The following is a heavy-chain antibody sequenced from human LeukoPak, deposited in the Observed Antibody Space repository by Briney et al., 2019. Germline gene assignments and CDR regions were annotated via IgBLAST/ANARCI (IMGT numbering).Heavy chain of an antibody. J-gene: IGHJ4*02. CDR1: GFTFSTYS. Sequence: GSLRLSCAASGFTFSTYSMNWVRQAPGKGLEWVSYIYTSSSIIYYADSVKGRFTISRDDAKNSLYLQMSSLRAEDTAVYYCARPRRDGYNYDFDFWGQGTLVTVSS. CDR3: ARPRRDGYNYDFDF. CDR2: IYTSSSII. D-gene: IGHD5-24*01. V-gene: IGHV3-48*04.